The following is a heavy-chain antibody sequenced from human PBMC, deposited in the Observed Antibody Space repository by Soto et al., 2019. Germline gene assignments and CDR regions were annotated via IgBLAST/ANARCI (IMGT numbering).Heavy chain of an antibody. Sequence: GSLRLSCAASVFTFSSYWIHWVRQAPGGELEWVSRINSDESNTMYADSVKGRFTISRDNAKNTLYLQMDSLRADDTAVYYCTKGGTSTSYWGLFDYWGQGTLVTVSS. CDR2: INSDESNT. CDR1: VFTFSSYW. D-gene: IGHD7-27*01. CDR3: TKGGTSTSYWGLFDY. V-gene: IGHV3-74*03. J-gene: IGHJ4*02.